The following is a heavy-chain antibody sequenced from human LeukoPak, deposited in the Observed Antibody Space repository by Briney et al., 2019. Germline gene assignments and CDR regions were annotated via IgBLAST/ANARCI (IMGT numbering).Heavy chain of an antibody. V-gene: IGHV1-2*02. J-gene: IGHJ4*02. D-gene: IGHD2-21*02. Sequence: ASVKVSCKASGNTFTGYYMHWVRQAPGQGLEWMGWINPNSGGTNYAQKFQGRVTMTRDTSTSTVYMELSSLRSEDTAVYYCASVLYCGADCYSGRYFFDYWGQGTLVTVSS. CDR1: GNTFTGYY. CDR2: INPNSGGT. CDR3: ASVLYCGADCYSGRYFFDY.